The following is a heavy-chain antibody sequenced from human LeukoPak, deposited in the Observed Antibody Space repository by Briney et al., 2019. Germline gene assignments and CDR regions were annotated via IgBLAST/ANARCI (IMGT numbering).Heavy chain of an antibody. CDR3: ARSMTTVTPFDY. D-gene: IGHD4-17*01. CDR1: GYTFSNYW. J-gene: IGHJ4*02. CDR2: IYPGDSDS. Sequence: MPGESLKISCKVSGYTFSNYWIGWVRQMPGKGLEWMGIIYPGDSDSRYSPSFQGQVTISVDKSIRTAYLQWSSLRASDTAMYYCARSMTTVTPFDYWGQGTLVTVSS. V-gene: IGHV5-51*01.